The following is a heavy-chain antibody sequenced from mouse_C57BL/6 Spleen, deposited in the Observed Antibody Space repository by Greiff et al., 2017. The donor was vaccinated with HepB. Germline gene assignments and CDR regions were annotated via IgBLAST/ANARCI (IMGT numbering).Heavy chain of an antibody. CDR1: GYSITSGYY. J-gene: IGHJ3*01. D-gene: IGHD2-2*01. CDR3: ARGGYEFAY. V-gene: IGHV3-6*01. CDR2: ISYDGSN. Sequence: EVKLQQSGPGLVKPSQSLSLTCSVTGYSITSGYYWNWIRQFPGNKLEWMGYISYDGSNNYNPSLKNRISITRDTSKNQFFLKLNSVTTEDTATYYCARGGYEFAYWGQGTLVTVSA.